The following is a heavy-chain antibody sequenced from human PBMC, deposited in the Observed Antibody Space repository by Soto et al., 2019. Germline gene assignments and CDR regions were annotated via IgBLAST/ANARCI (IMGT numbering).Heavy chain of an antibody. D-gene: IGHD2-2*01. CDR1: GFTFTSSA. CDR2: IVVGSGNT. CDR3: AAAEEGDCSSTSCYPPDY. V-gene: IGHV1-58*02. J-gene: IGHJ4*02. Sequence: QMQLVQSGPEVKKPGTSVKVSCKASGFTFTSSAMQWVRQARGQRLEWIGWIVVGSGNTNYAQKFQERVTITRDMSTSTAYMELSSLRSEDTAVYYCAAAEEGDCSSTSCYPPDYWGQGTLVTVSS.